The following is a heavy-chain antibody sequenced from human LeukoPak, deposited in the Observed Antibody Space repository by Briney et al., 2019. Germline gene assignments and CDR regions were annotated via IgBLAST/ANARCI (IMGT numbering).Heavy chain of an antibody. J-gene: IGHJ5*02. CDR1: GGSISRDTHY. D-gene: IGHD6-13*01. CDR2: VYYSGST. Sequence: PSETLSLTCTVSGGSISRDTHYCAWIRQSPGRGLEWLGSVYYSGSTYYNPSLKSRVTISVDTSKNQFSLKLSSVTAADTAVYYCARYSSIWYWFDPWGQGTLVTVSS. CDR3: ARYSSIWYWFDP. V-gene: IGHV4-39*07.